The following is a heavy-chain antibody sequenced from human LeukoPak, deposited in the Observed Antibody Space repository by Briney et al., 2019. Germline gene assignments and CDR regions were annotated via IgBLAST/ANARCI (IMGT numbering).Heavy chain of an antibody. D-gene: IGHD5-18*01. Sequence: SETLYLTCTVSGGSNSGSYRSWIRQPPGKGLKWIGYIYYSGSTKYNPSLKSRVTISVDTSKNQFSLGLSSVTAADTAVYYCARHLKDTGMVSALYYFDNWGQGTLVTVSS. CDR3: ARHLKDTGMVSALYYFDN. CDR1: GGSNSGSY. CDR2: IYYSGST. J-gene: IGHJ4*02. V-gene: IGHV4-59*08.